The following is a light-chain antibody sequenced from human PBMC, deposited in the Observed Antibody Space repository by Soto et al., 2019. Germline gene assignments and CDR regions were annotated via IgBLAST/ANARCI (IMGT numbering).Light chain of an antibody. V-gene: IGKV1-39*01. CDR2: AAS. CDR1: QTISSY. CDR3: QQSYRTWT. J-gene: IGKJ1*01. Sequence: DIQMTQSPSSLSESVGDRVTITCRASQTISSYLNWYQQKPGKAPKLLIYAASTLQSGVPSRFSGSGSGTDFTLNISSLQPEDFTTYYCQQSYRTWTFGQGTKVEIK.